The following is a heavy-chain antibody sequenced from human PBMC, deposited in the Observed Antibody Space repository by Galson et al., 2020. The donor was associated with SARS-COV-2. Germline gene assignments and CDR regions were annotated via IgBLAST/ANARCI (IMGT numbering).Heavy chain of an antibody. D-gene: IGHD2-15*01. V-gene: IGHV4-34*01. CDR2: INNKGST. CDR1: GGSFRGYY. Sequence: SETLSLTCAVYGGSFRGYYWTWIRQSPGKGLQWIGEINNKGSTNYDPSLQSRVAMSVDTSKNQFSLRLSSVTAADTAVYYCAGGAEERRIIVVVPYYYTYRDVWGKGTTVTVSS. J-gene: IGHJ6*03. CDR3: AGGAEERRIIVVVPYYYTYRDV.